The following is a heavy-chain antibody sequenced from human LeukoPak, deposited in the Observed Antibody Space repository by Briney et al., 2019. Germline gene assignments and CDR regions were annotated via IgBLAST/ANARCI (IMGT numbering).Heavy chain of an antibody. CDR3: ATEHDDVWFDA. Sequence: GGSLRLSCAASGFTFSSYWMSWVRQAPGKGLEWVSTINGSGSETYYADSVKGRFTISRDNAKNALYLQMNSLRAEDTAVYYCATEHDDVWFDAWGQGTLVTVSS. D-gene: IGHD1-1*01. J-gene: IGHJ5*02. CDR2: INGSGSET. V-gene: IGHV3-7*03. CDR1: GFTFSSYW.